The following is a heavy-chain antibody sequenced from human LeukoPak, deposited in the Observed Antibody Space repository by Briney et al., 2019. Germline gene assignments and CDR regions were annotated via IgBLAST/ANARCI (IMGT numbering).Heavy chain of an antibody. Sequence: ASVKVSCEPPGYNFISYGISWVRPAPGQGRGWVAWINPYNGDTNYVQTLQGRLTITRDTSTSTAYLDLRSLRSDDTAVYYCAKHFPGYPSDAFDIWGQGTMVTVSS. CDR1: GYNFISYG. CDR2: INPYNGDT. J-gene: IGHJ3*02. D-gene: IGHD5-12*01. CDR3: AKHFPGYPSDAFDI. V-gene: IGHV1-18*01.